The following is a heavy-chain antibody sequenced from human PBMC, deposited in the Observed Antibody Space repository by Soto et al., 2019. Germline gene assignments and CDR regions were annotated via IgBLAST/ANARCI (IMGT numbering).Heavy chain of an antibody. V-gene: IGHV1-69*11. Sequence: QVQLVQSGAEVKKPGSSVKVSCKASGGTFSSYAISWVRQAPGQGLEWMGGIIPILGTANYAQKFQGRVTITADESTSTAYMELSSLRSEDTAVYYCARVYPAQQWLAHFDYWGQGTLVTVSS. D-gene: IGHD6-19*01. CDR1: GGTFSSYA. CDR2: IIPILGTA. J-gene: IGHJ4*02. CDR3: ARVYPAQQWLAHFDY.